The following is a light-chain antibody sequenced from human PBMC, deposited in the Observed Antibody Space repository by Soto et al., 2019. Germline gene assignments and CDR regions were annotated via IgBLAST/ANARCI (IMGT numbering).Light chain of an antibody. Sequence: DIQMTQSPSAMSASVGDRVTITCRASQGISNYLAWFQQKPGQGPKRLIYGASNLQSGVPPRFSGRGSETEFTLTTSNLQPEDIATYYFLQHNAYPFTFGQGPSWRSN. CDR1: QGISNY. J-gene: IGKJ2*01. CDR3: LQHNAYPFT. V-gene: IGKV1-17*03. CDR2: GAS.